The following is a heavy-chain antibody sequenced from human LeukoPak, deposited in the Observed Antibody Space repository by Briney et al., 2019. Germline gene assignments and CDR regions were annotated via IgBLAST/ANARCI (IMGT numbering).Heavy chain of an antibody. CDR2: INPNSGGT. CDR3: ASFSSSNYYYGMDV. V-gene: IGHV1-2*02. Sequence: ASVKVSCKASGYTFTGYYMHWVRQAPGQGLEWMGWINPNSGGTNYAQKFQGRVTMTRDTSISTAYMELSRLRSDDTAVYYCASFSSSNYYYGMDVWGQGTTVTVSS. CDR1: GYTFTGYY. J-gene: IGHJ6*02. D-gene: IGHD6-6*01.